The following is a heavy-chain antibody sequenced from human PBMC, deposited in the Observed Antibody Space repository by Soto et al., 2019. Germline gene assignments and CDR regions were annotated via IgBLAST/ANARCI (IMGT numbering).Heavy chain of an antibody. J-gene: IGHJ3*02. V-gene: IGHV5-51*01. CDR1: GYSFTSYW. D-gene: IGHD5-12*01. CDR2: IYPGDSDT. CDR3: ARVAPNTRGYSGYDFNAFDI. Sequence: PGESLKISCKGSGYSFTSYWIGWVRQMPGEGLEWMGIIYPGDSDTRYSPSFQGQVTISADKSISTAYLQWSSLKASDTAMYYCARVAPNTRGYSGYDFNAFDIWGQGTMVTVSS.